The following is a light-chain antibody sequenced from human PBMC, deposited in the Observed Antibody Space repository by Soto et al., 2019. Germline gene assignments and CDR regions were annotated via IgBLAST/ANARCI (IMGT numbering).Light chain of an antibody. CDR2: EVT. CDR1: SSDVGLYDF. J-gene: IGLJ1*01. CDR3: NSYTRFSTYV. Sequence: QSARTQPASVSWSPGQSITISCTGASSDVGLYDFVSWYQQHPGKAPKLLIYEVTYRPSGVSSRFSGSKSGNTASLTISGLQAEDEADYYCNSYTRFSTYVFGTGTKVTVL. V-gene: IGLV2-14*01.